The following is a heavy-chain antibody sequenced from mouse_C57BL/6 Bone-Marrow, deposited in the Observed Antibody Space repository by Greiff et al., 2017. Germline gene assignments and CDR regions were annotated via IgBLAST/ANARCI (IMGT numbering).Heavy chain of an antibody. J-gene: IGHJ3*01. CDR1: CYAFRSYW. V-gene: IGHV1-80*01. CDR2: IFPGDGDT. CDR3: ARGAY. Sequence: VQLKQSGGELVKPGASVKISFKASCYAFRSYWVKWGKQRPGKGLEWIGQIFPGDGDTNYNGKFKGKATLTADKSSSTAYMQLSSLTSEDSAVYFCARGAYWGQGTLVTVSA.